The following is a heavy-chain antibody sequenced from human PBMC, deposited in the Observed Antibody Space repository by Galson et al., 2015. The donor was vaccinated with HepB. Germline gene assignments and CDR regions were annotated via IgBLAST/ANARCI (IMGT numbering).Heavy chain of an antibody. Sequence: SLRLSCAASGFTFSSYAMHWVRQAPGKGLEWVAVISYDGSNKYYADSVKGRFTISRDNSKNTLYLQMNSLRAEDTAVYYCARQYSSSWPFDYWGQGTLVTVSS. V-gene: IGHV3-30*04. CDR2: ISYDGSNK. J-gene: IGHJ4*02. CDR3: ARQYSSSWPFDY. D-gene: IGHD6-13*01. CDR1: GFTFSSYA.